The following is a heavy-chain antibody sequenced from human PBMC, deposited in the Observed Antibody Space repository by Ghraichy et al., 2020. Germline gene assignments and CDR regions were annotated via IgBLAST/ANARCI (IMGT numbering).Heavy chain of an antibody. J-gene: IGHJ6*03. CDR1: GGSISSYY. CDR2: IYYSGST. CDR3: ARDHSWNYASGYYYMDV. D-gene: IGHD1-7*01. V-gene: IGHV4-59*01. Sequence: SQTLSLTCTVSGGSISSYYWSWIRQPPGKGLEWIGYIYYSGSTNYNPSLKSRVTISVDTSKNQFSLKLSSVTAADTAVYYCARDHSWNYASGYYYMDVWGKGTTVTVSS.